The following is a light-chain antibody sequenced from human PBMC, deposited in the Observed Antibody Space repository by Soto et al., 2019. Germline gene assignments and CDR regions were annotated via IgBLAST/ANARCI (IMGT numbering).Light chain of an antibody. J-gene: IGLJ1*01. CDR1: SSDVGGYNY. Sequence: ALTQPASVSGSPGQSITISCSGTSSDVGGYNYVSWYQQNPGTAPKLLIYDVSNRPSGVSHRFSGSKSGNTASLTISGLQAGDEADYYCSSYRSSRTYVFGTGTKVTVL. V-gene: IGLV2-14*01. CDR2: DVS. CDR3: SSYRSSRTYV.